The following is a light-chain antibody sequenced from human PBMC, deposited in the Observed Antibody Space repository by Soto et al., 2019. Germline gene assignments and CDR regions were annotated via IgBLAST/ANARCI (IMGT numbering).Light chain of an antibody. J-gene: IGKJ1*01. Sequence: ENVLTQSPGTLSLSPGERATISCRASQSVGSYLGWYQKKPGQAPRLLIYGASNRATGIPDRFSGSGSGTDFTLTISRLEPEDFAVYYCQHYGGPRPWTFGQGTKVEIK. CDR3: QHYGGPRPWT. V-gene: IGKV3-20*01. CDR2: GAS. CDR1: QSVGSY.